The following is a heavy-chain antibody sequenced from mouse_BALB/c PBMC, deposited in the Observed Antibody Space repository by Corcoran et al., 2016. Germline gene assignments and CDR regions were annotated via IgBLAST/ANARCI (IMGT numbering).Heavy chain of an antibody. J-gene: IGHJ2*01. CDR3: AMGAVFDY. V-gene: IGHV3-6*02. CDR2: ISYDGSN. CDR1: GYSITSGYY. Sequence: DVQLQESGPGLVKPSQSLSLTCSVTGYSITSGYYWNWIRQFPGTKMEWMGYISYDGSNNYNPSLKNRISIPRDTSKNQFFMKVNSVTTEDTVTYYCAMGAVFDYLGQGTTLTVSA.